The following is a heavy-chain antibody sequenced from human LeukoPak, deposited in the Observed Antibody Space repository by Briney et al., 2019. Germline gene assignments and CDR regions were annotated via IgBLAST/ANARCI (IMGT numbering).Heavy chain of an antibody. CDR1: GGSISSGNYY. V-gene: IGHV4-31*03. D-gene: IGHD5/OR15-5a*01. CDR2: IYYSGSN. CDR3: ASGRVALSTWPY. J-gene: IGHJ4*02. Sequence: PSETLSLTCTVSGGSISSGNYYWSWIRQHPGKGREWIGYIYYSGSNYYNPSLKSRVTISVDTSKNQFSLKQSLITSADTAVDYCASGRVALSTWPYWGQGTLVTVSS.